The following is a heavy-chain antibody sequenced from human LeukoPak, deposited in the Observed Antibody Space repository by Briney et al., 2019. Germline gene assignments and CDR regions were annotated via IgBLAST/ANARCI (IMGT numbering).Heavy chain of an antibody. V-gene: IGHV3-48*03. CDR2: ISSSGSTI. CDR1: GFTFSSYA. CDR3: SSGNDYGDYLVDY. J-gene: IGHJ4*02. D-gene: IGHD4-17*01. Sequence: GGSLRLSCAASGFTFSSYAMSWVRQAPGKGLEWVSYISSSGSTIYYADSVKGRFTISRDNAKNSLYLQMNSLRAEDTAVYYCSSGNDYGDYLVDYWGQGTLVTVSS.